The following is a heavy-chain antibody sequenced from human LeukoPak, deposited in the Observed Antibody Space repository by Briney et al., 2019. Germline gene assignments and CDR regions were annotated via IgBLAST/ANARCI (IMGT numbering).Heavy chain of an antibody. CDR3: AKDRSKEWLASFDY. J-gene: IGHJ4*02. Sequence: PGGSLRLSCAASGFTFSSYAMSWVRQAPGKGLEWVSAISGSGGSTYYADSVKGRFAISRDNSKNTLYLQMNSLRAEDTAVYYCAKDRSKEWLASFDYWGQGTLVTVSS. CDR1: GFTFSSYA. V-gene: IGHV3-23*01. D-gene: IGHD6-19*01. CDR2: ISGSGGST.